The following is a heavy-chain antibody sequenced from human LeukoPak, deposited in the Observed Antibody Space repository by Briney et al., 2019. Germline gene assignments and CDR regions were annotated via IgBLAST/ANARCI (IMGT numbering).Heavy chain of an antibody. V-gene: IGHV5-51*01. CDR1: GYSFTNYW. D-gene: IGHD3-22*01. J-gene: IGHJ6*03. CDR2: IYPGDSDT. Sequence: GESLKISCKGSGYSFTNYWIGWVRQMPGKGLEWMGIIYPGDSDTRYSPSFQGQVTISADKSISTAYLQWSSLKASDTAMYYCARHPDSSGYYMDVWGKGTTVTISS. CDR3: ARHPDSSGYYMDV.